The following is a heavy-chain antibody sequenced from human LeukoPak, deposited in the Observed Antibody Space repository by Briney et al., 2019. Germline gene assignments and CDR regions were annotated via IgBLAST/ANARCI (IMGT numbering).Heavy chain of an antibody. CDR1: GFTFSDYW. V-gene: IGHV3-7*03. Sequence: GGSLRLSCAASGFTFSDYWMHWVRRAPGKGLEWVANIKGDETEKYYADSVKGRFTISRDNAKNSLYLQMNSLRAEDTAVYHCARSRYYDFWSGFSTDFDYWGQGTLVTVSS. CDR3: ARSRYYDFWSGFSTDFDY. J-gene: IGHJ4*02. CDR2: IKGDETEK. D-gene: IGHD3-3*01.